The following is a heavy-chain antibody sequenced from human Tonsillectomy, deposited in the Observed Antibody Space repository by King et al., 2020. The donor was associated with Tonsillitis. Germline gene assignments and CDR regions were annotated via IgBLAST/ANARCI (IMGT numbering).Heavy chain of an antibody. Sequence: VQLVESGAEVKKPGASVKVSCKASGYTFTGYYIHWVRQAPGQGLEWMGWISPNGGGTKYAQKFQGRVTMARDTSISTAYMELSRLRSDDSAVYYCARECPVSSWTCHYYFDYWGQGTLVTVSS. CDR2: ISPNGGGT. J-gene: IGHJ4*02. CDR3: ARECPVSSWTCHYYFDY. D-gene: IGHD6-13*01. CDR1: GYTFTGYY. V-gene: IGHV1-2*02.